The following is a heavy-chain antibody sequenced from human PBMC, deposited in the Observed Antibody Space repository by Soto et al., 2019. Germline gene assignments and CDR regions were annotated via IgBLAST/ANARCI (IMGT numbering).Heavy chain of an antibody. J-gene: IGHJ4*02. D-gene: IGHD6-13*01. CDR1: GFTFSSYG. CDR2: ISYDGSNK. Sequence: PGGSLRLSCAASGFTFSSYGMHWVRQAPGKGLEWVAVISYDGSNKYYADSVKGRFTISRDNSKNTLYLQMNSLRAEDTAVYYCAKLGYSSSWYGVGIFDYWGQGTLVTVSS. V-gene: IGHV3-30*18. CDR3: AKLGYSSSWYGVGIFDY.